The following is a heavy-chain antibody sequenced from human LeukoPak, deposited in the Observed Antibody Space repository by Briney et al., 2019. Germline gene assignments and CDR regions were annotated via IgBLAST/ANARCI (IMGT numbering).Heavy chain of an antibody. CDR2: IRYDGSNK. CDR3: ARSSCSGGSCYDNRGYFDY. Sequence: GSLRLSCAASGFTFSSYGMHWVRQAPGKGLEWVAFIRYDGSNKYYADSVKGRFTISRDNSKNTLDLQMNSLRPEDTAVYYCARSSCSGGSCYDNRGYFDYWGQGTLVTVSS. CDR1: GFTFSSYG. J-gene: IGHJ4*02. V-gene: IGHV3-30*02. D-gene: IGHD2-15*01.